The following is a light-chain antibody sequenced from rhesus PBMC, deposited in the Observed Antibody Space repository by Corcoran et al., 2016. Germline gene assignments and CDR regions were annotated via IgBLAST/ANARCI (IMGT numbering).Light chain of an antibody. J-gene: IGKJ1*01. CDR3: QQHNSYPPT. CDR1: QGINNY. Sequence: DIQMTQSPSSLSASVGDTVTITCRASQGINNYLAWYQQKPGKAPKPLIYYASNLESGVPSRFSGSGSGTDFTLTISSLQPEDVAMYYCQQHNSYPPTFGQGTKVEIK. CDR2: YAS. V-gene: IGKV1S14*01.